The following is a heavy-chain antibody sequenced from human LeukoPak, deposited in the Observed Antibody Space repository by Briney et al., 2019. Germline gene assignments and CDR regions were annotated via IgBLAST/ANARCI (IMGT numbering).Heavy chain of an antibody. CDR2: MNPNSGNT. J-gene: IGHJ4*02. CDR3: ARPYGPGNLYFDY. Sequence: ASVKVSCKASGGTFTSYDINWVRQATGQGLEWMGWMNPNSGNTGYAQKFQGRVTITRNTSISTAYMELSSLRSEDTAVYYCARPYGPGNLYFDYWGQGTLVTVSS. D-gene: IGHD3-10*01. CDR1: GGTFTSYD. V-gene: IGHV1-8*03.